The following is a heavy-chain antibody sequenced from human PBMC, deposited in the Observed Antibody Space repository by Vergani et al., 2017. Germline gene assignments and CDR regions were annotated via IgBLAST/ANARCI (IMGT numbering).Heavy chain of an antibody. Sequence: QVQLVQSGAEVKKPGASVKVSCKASGYTFTGYYMHWVRQAPGQGLEWMGWINPNSGGTDYAQKFQGRVTMTRDTSISTAYMELSRLRSEDTAVYYCARTNCSGGSCYFNYYYGMDVWGQGTTVTVSS. J-gene: IGHJ6*02. CDR1: GYTFTGYY. D-gene: IGHD2-15*01. V-gene: IGHV1-2*02. CDR3: ARTNCSGGSCYFNYYYGMDV. CDR2: INPNSGGT.